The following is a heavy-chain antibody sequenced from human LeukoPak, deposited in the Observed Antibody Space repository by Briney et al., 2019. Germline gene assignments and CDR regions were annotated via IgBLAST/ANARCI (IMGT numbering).Heavy chain of an antibody. V-gene: IGHV1-2*02. D-gene: IGHD3-10*01. Sequence: GASVKVSCKASGYTFTGYYMHWVRQAPGQGLEWMGWINPNSGGTNYAQKFQGRVTMTRDTSISTAYMELSRLRSDDTALYYCARESLMVRGYYYYMDVWGKGTTVTVSS. J-gene: IGHJ6*03. CDR2: INPNSGGT. CDR3: ARESLMVRGYYYYMDV. CDR1: GYTFTGYY.